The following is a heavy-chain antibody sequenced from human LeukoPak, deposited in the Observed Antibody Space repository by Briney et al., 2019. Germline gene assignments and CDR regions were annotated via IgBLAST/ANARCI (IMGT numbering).Heavy chain of an antibody. D-gene: IGHD1-26*01. CDR2: ISSSSSYI. V-gene: IGHV3-21*01. Sequence: GGSLRLSCAASGFTFSSYSMNWVRQAPGKGLEWVSSISSSSSYINYADSVKGRFTISRDNAKNSLYLQMNSLRAEDTAVYYCAREYEERSYPPFDYWGQGTLVTVSS. CDR1: GFTFSSYS. CDR3: AREYEERSYPPFDY. J-gene: IGHJ4*02.